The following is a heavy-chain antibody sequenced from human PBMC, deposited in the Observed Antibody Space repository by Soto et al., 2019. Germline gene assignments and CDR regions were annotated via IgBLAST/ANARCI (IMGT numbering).Heavy chain of an antibody. CDR1: GYTFTGYY. CDR3: ARGPYSSSWPSYYYYYMDV. V-gene: IGHV1-2*04. D-gene: IGHD6-13*01. J-gene: IGHJ6*03. CDR2: INPNSGGT. Sequence: QVQLVQSGAEVKKPGASVKVSCKASGYTFTGYYMHWVRQAPGQGLEWMGWINPNSGGTNYAQKFEGWVTMTRDTCISTAYMELSRLRSDDTAVYYCARGPYSSSWPSYYYYYMDVWGKGTTVTVSS.